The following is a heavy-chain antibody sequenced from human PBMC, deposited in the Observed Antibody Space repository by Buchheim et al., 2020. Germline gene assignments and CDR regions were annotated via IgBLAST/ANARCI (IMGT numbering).Heavy chain of an antibody. Sequence: QVQLVESGGGVVQTGRSLRLSCAASGFTFSSYGMHWVRQAPGKGLEWVALISYDGNKKYFADSVKGRFTISRDNSKNMLYLQMSSLKTEDAAIYYCAKNRDPFLYLREFDSGGQGTL. CDR2: ISYDGNKK. CDR3: AKNRDPFLYLREFDS. V-gene: IGHV3-30*18. D-gene: IGHD2-2*02. J-gene: IGHJ4*02. CDR1: GFTFSSYG.